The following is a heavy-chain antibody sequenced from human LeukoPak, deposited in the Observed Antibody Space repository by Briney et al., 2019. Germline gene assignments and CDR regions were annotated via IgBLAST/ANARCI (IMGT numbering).Heavy chain of an antibody. CDR3: TASMIVVVRV. Sequence: PSQTLSLTCTVSGGSISSGGYYWSWIRQHPGKGLEWIGYIYYSGSTYYNPSLKSRVTISVDTSKNQFSLKLSSVTAADTAVYYCTASMIVVVRVWGQGTLVTVSS. V-gene: IGHV4-31*03. J-gene: IGHJ4*02. CDR2: IYYSGST. CDR1: GGSISSGGYY. D-gene: IGHD3-22*01.